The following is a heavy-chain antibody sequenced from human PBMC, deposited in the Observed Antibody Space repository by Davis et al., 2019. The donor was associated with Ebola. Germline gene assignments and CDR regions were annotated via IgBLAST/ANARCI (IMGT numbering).Heavy chain of an antibody. V-gene: IGHV3-30*03. CDR3: ARDGIATVPYYGYFDY. D-gene: IGHD3-10*01. Sequence: PGGSLRLSCAASGFTFSSYGMHWVRQAPGKGLEWVAVISYDGSNKYYADSVKGRFAISRDNSKNTLSLQMDSLRADDTAAYYCARDGIATVPYYGYFDYWGQGTLVTVSS. CDR1: GFTFSSYG. J-gene: IGHJ4*02. CDR2: ISYDGSNK.